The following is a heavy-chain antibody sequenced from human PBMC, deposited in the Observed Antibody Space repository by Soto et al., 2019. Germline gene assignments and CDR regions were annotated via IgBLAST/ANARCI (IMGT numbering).Heavy chain of an antibody. D-gene: IGHD7-27*01. CDR2: ISYTGRT. CDR1: GDSITSGRYY. CDR3: AREWGLLPYYVMNV. V-gene: IGHV4-61*03. Sequence: SETLSLTCIVSGDSITSGRYYWTWLRQPPGKGMEWIGYISYTGRTKYNPSLQSRVTISVDTSKNDFSLNLSSVTAADTAVYFCAREWGLLPYYVMNVWGHGTAVTVSS. J-gene: IGHJ6*02.